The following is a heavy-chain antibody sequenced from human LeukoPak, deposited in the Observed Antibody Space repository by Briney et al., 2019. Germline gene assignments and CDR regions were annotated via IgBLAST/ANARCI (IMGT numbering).Heavy chain of an antibody. D-gene: IGHD5-12*01. CDR3: ARSPTRWLRGAFDI. J-gene: IGHJ3*02. V-gene: IGHV3-30*04. Sequence: GRSLRLPCAASGFTFSSYAMHWVRQAPGKGLEWVAVISYDGSNKYYADSVKGRFTISRDNSKNTLYLQMNSLRAEDTAVYYCARSPTRWLRGAFDIWGQGTMVTVSS. CDR1: GFTFSSYA. CDR2: ISYDGSNK.